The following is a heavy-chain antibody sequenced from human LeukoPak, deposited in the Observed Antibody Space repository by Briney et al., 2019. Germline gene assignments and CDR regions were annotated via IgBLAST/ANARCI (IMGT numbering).Heavy chain of an antibody. CDR2: ISGSGGST. CDR1: GFTFSSYA. Sequence: GGSLRLSCAASGFTFSSYATSWVRQAPGKGLEWVSAISGSGGSTYYADSVKGRFTISRDNSKNTLYLQMNSLTAEDTAVYYCATNHPAYDSSGSSLDYWGQGTPGHRLL. CDR3: ATNHPAYDSSGSSLDY. D-gene: IGHD3-22*01. V-gene: IGHV3-23*01. J-gene: IGHJ4*02.